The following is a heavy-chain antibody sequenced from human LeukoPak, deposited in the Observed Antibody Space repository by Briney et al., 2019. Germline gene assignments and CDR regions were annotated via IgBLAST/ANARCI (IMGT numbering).Heavy chain of an antibody. CDR3: ETVDV. CDR2: IKEDGSQK. Sequence: PGGSLRLSCVGSGFSFSSNWMTWFRKAPGKGLEWVANIKEDGSQKYYVDSVKGRFIISRDNAKNSLYLQMNNLRAEDTAMYYCETVDVWGQGTTVTVSS. V-gene: IGHV3-7*02. CDR1: GFSFSSNW. J-gene: IGHJ6*02.